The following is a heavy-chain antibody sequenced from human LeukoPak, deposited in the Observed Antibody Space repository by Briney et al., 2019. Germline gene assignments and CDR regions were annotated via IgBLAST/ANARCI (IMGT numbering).Heavy chain of an antibody. D-gene: IGHD2-8*02. J-gene: IGHJ4*02. CDR2: ISGSDSGT. CDR1: GFTFSTYA. Sequence: PGGSLRLSCEASGFTFSTYAMSWVRQPPGKGLQWVSGISGSDSGTYYTDSVKGRFTISRDNSKNTVYLEIDNLRAEDTAVYYCAKCMSGTGVCLNFDSWGQGILVTVSS. CDR3: AKCMSGTGVCLNFDS. V-gene: IGHV3-23*01.